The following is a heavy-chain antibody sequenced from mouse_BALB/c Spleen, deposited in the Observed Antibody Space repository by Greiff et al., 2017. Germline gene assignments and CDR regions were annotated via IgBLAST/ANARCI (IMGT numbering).Heavy chain of an antibody. CDR2: ILPGSGST. V-gene: IGHV1-9*01. CDR3: ARTYGNYGRAMDY. CDR1: GYTFSSYW. Sequence: VQVVESGAELMKPGASVKISCKATGYTFSSYWIEWVKQRPGHGLEWIGEILPGSGSTNYNEKFKGKATFTADTSSNTAYMQLSSLTSEDSAVYYCARTYGNYGRAMDYWGQGTSVTVSS. D-gene: IGHD2-1*01. J-gene: IGHJ4*01.